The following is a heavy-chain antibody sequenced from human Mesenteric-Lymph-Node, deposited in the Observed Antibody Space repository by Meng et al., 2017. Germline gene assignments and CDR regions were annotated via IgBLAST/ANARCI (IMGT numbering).Heavy chain of an antibody. V-gene: IGHV4-59*02. Sequence: GSLRLSCAASGFTVSSNYMSWIRQPPGKGLEWIGYVFHSGTTNYNPSLKSRVTISLDTSKNQFSLQLSSVTAADTAVYYCARYNNGNYILDNWGQGTQVTVSS. J-gene: IGHJ4*02. CDR3: ARYNNGNYILDN. CDR1: GFTVSSNY. CDR2: VFHSGTT. D-gene: IGHD1-26*01.